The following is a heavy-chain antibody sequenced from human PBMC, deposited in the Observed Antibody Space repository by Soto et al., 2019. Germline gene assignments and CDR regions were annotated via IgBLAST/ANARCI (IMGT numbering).Heavy chain of an antibody. J-gene: IGHJ4*02. CDR1: GGTFSSYA. V-gene: IGHV1-69*13. Sequence: SVKVSCKASGGTFSSYAISWVRQAPGQGLEWMGGIIPIFGTANYAQKCQGRVTITADESTSTAYLELSSLRSEDTAVYYCASYPQQQRSCGSFSALDNRGQGALVTVSS. D-gene: IGHD2-15*01. CDR3: ASYPQQQRSCGSFSALDN. CDR2: IIPIFGTA.